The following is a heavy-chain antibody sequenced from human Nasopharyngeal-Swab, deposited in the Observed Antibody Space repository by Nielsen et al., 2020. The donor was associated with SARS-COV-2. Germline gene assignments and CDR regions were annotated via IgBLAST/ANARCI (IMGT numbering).Heavy chain of an antibody. D-gene: IGHD1-26*01. V-gene: IGHV4-39*01. CDR1: GGSISSSSYY. CDR2: IYYSGTT. J-gene: IGHJ4*02. CDR3: ARHETWEPLVH. Sequence: SETLSLTCTVSGGSISSSSYYWGWIRQPPGKGLEWIGSIYYSGTTYYNPSLKSRVTISVDTSKNQFSLKLSSVTAADTAAYYCARHETWEPLVHWGQGTLVTVSS.